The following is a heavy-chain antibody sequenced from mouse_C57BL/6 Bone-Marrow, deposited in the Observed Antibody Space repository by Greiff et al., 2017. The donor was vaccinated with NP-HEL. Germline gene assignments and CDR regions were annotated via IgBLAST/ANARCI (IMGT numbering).Heavy chain of an antibody. J-gene: IGHJ1*03. CDR2: SRNKANDYTT. CDR1: GFTFSDFY. D-gene: IGHD4-1*01. Sequence: EVQVVESGGGLVQSGRSLRLSCATSGFTFSDFYMEWVRQAPGKGLEWIAASRNKANDYTTEYSASVKGRFIVSRYTSQSILYLQNNALRAEDTAIYFCARDGLDWYFDVWGTGTTVTVSS. CDR3: ARDGLDWYFDV. V-gene: IGHV7-1*01.